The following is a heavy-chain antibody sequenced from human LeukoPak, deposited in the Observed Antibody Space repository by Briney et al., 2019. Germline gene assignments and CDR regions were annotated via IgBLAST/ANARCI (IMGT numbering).Heavy chain of an antibody. CDR2: INPNSGGT. Sequence: APVKVSCKASGYTFTGYYLHWVRQAPGQGLYWMGWINPNSGGTTYAQNFKGRVTMTWDTSISTAYMELSRLRSDDTAVYYCAREWELLRKYLYHWGQGTLVTVSS. CDR3: AREWELLRKYLYH. J-gene: IGHJ1*01. CDR1: GYTFTGYY. D-gene: IGHD1-26*01. V-gene: IGHV1-2*02.